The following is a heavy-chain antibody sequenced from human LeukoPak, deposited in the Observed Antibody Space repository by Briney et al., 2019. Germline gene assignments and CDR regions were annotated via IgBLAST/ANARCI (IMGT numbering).Heavy chain of an antibody. D-gene: IGHD3-10*01. V-gene: IGHV3-33*01. CDR2: IWFDGSNK. CDR1: GFTFSNFG. CDR3: ARDESSGSLHFDY. J-gene: IGHJ4*02. Sequence: GGSLRLSCAASGFTFSNFGMHWVRQAPGKGREWVAVIWFDGSNKYYADSVKGRFTISRDNSKNTLYLQMDSLRAEDTALYYCARDESSGSLHFDYWGQGTLVTVSS.